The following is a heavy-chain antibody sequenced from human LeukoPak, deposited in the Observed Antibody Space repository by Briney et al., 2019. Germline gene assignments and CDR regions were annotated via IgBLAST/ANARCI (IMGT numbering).Heavy chain of an antibody. Sequence: PGGSLRLSCAASGFTFSDNAMTWVRQAPGEGLEWVSTITGSDDSTYYADSVKGRFTISRDYSKNTVFLQLNNLRAEDTAMYYCAKGTRLYNAYHPDYLGQGTLV. V-gene: IGHV3-23*01. CDR1: GFTFSDNA. CDR2: ITGSDDST. J-gene: IGHJ4*02. CDR3: AKGTRLYNAYHPDY. D-gene: IGHD3-16*01.